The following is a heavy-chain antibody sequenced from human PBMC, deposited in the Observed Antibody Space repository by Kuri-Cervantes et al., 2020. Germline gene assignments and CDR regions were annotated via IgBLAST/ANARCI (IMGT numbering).Heavy chain of an antibody. V-gene: IGHV3-49*03. CDR1: GFTFGDYG. Sequence: GESLKISCTVSGFTFGDYGMIWFRQAPGKGLEWVGLIRSKTYGETTAYAASVKDRFTLSRDDSKSIAYLQMSGLKAEDTAVYYCTAETDVLPTQYWGQGTLVTVSS. J-gene: IGHJ4*02. CDR2: IRSKTYGETT. CDR3: TAETDVLPTQY. D-gene: IGHD2-8*01.